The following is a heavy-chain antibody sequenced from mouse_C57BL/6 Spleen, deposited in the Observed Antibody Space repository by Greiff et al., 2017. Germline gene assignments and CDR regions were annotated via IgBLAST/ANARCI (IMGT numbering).Heavy chain of an antibody. D-gene: IGHD1-1*01. J-gene: IGHJ4*01. CDR3: ARARYDYAMDY. CDR1: GYTFTSYW. Sequence: QVQLQQPGAELVKPGASVKLSCKASGYTFTSYWMQWVKQRPGQGLEWIGEIDPSDSYTNYNQKFKGKATLTVDTSSSTANMQLSSLTSEDSAVYYCARARYDYAMDYWGQGTSVTVSS. CDR2: IDPSDSYT. V-gene: IGHV1-50*01.